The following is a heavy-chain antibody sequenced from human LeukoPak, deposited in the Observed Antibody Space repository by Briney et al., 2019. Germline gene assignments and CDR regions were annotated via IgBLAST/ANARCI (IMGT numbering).Heavy chain of an antibody. J-gene: IGHJ4*02. D-gene: IGHD3-3*01. V-gene: IGHV1-18*01. CDR2: ISAYNGNT. CDR3: ARQGPYDFWSGYYIFDD. CDR1: GYTFTSYG. Sequence: ASVKVSCKASGYTFTSYGISWVQQAPGQGLEWMGWISAYNGNTNYAQNLQGRVTMTTDTSTSTAYMELRSLRSDDTAVYYCARQGPYDFWSGYYIFDDWGQGTLVTVSS.